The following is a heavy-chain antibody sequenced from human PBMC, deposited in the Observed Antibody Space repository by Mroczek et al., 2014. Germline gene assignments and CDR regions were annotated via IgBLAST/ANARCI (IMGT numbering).Heavy chain of an antibody. CDR2: IWYDGSNK. CDR1: GFTFSSYG. D-gene: IGHD5-24*01. V-gene: IGHV3-33*01. CDR3: ARCVEMAIYGMDV. J-gene: IGHJ6*02. Sequence: VQLVETGGGVVQPGRSLRLSCAASGFTFSSYGMHWVRQAPGKGLEWVAVIWYDGSNKYYADSVKGRFTISRDNSKNTLYLQMNSLRAEDTAVYYCARCVEMAIYGMDVWGQGTTVTVSS.